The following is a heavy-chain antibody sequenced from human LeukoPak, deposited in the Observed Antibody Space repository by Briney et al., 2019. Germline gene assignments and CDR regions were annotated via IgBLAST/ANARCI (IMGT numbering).Heavy chain of an antibody. CDR1: GYSFTSYW. D-gene: IGHD4-17*01. V-gene: IGHV5-51*01. J-gene: IGHJ5*02. CDR3: TYGDDSNWFDP. CDR2: IYPGDSDT. Sequence: KSGETLKISCKGSGYSFTSYWIGWVRQMPGKGLEWMGIIYPGDSDTRYSPSFQGQVTISADKSISTAYLQWSSLKASDTAMYFCTYGDDSNWFDPWGQGTLVTVSS.